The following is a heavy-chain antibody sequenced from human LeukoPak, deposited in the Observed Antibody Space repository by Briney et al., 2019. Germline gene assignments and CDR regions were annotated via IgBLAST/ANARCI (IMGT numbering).Heavy chain of an antibody. Sequence: SETLSLTCTVSGGSISSYYWSWIRQPPGKGLEWIGYIYYSGSTNYNPSLESRVTISVDTSKNQFSLKLSSVTAADTAVYYCARMGDGYKIDYWGQGTLVTVSS. V-gene: IGHV4-59*01. D-gene: IGHD5-24*01. CDR1: GGSISSYY. CDR3: ARMGDGYKIDY. J-gene: IGHJ4*02. CDR2: IYYSGST.